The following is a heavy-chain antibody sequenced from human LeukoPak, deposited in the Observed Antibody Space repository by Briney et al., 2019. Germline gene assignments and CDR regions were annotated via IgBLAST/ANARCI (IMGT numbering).Heavy chain of an antibody. V-gene: IGHV3-30*03. CDR1: GFTFTSYG. Sequence: SGGSLRLSCAASGFTFTSYGMHWVRQAPGKGLEWVAVISYDGSNKYYADSVKGRFTISRDTSKNTLYMQMNSLRVEDTAVYYCAREDYYGSGSYYYYYGMDVWGQGTTVTVSS. CDR3: AREDYYGSGSYYYYYGMDV. D-gene: IGHD3-10*01. J-gene: IGHJ6*02. CDR2: ISYDGSNK.